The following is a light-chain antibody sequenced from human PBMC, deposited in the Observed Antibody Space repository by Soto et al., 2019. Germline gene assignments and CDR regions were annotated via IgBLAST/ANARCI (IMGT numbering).Light chain of an antibody. CDR3: QQYGSSPET. V-gene: IGKV3-20*01. Sequence: EIVLTQSPGTLSLSPGEGATLSCRSSQSVSSSYLAWYQQKPGQAPSLLIYGASSRATGIPDRFSGSGSGTDFTLTISRLEPEDFAVYYCQQYGSSPETFGQGTKVDIK. J-gene: IGKJ1*01. CDR2: GAS. CDR1: QSVSSSY.